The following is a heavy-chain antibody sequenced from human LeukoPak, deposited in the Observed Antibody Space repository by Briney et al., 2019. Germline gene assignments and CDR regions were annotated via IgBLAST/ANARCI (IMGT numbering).Heavy chain of an antibody. Sequence: KPSETLSLTCAVYGGSFSGYYWSWIRQPPGKGLEWIGEINHSGSTNYNPSLKSRVTISIDTSKNQFSLKLSSVTAADTAVYYCARAGIVGATTEGDYYGMDVWGQGTTVTVSS. CDR2: INHSGST. J-gene: IGHJ6*02. D-gene: IGHD1-26*01. CDR1: GGSFSGYY. CDR3: ARAGIVGATTEGDYYGMDV. V-gene: IGHV4-34*01.